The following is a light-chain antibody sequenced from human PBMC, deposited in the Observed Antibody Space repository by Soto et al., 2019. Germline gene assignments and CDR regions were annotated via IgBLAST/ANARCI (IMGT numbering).Light chain of an antibody. Sequence: IRMTQSPSSFSASTGDRVTITCRASQSISSWLAWYQQRPGKAPKLLIHKASNLESGVPSRFSGSGSGTEFTLTISSLQPDDSATYYCQQYNRYSTFGQGTKVDIK. CDR3: QQYNRYST. CDR2: KAS. CDR1: QSISSW. V-gene: IGKV1-5*03. J-gene: IGKJ1*01.